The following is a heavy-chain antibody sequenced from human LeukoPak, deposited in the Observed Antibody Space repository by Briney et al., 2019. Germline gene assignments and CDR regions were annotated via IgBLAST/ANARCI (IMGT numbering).Heavy chain of an antibody. Sequence: ASVKVSCKASGYTFTGYYMHWVQQAPGQGLEWMGWINPNSGGTNYAQKFQGRVTMTRDTSISTAYMELSRLRSDDTAVYYCAREEAARPNDAFDIWGQGTMVTVSS. CDR3: AREEAARPNDAFDI. J-gene: IGHJ3*02. CDR1: GYTFTGYY. V-gene: IGHV1-2*02. D-gene: IGHD6-6*01. CDR2: INPNSGGT.